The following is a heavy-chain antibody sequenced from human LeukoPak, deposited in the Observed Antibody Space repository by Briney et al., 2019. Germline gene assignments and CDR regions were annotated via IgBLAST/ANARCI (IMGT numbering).Heavy chain of an antibody. J-gene: IGHJ4*02. D-gene: IGHD1-26*01. V-gene: IGHV1-8*01. CDR2: MNPNSGNT. Sequence: ASVKVSCKASGYTFTSYDINWVRQATGQGLEWMGWMNPNSGNTGYAQKFQGRVTITADESTSTAYMELSSLRSEDTAVYYCASSRGTPKGSYFDYWGQGTLVTVSS. CDR1: GYTFTSYD. CDR3: ASSRGTPKGSYFDY.